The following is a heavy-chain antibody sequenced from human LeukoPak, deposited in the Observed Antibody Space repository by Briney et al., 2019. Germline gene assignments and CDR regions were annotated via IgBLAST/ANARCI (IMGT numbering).Heavy chain of an antibody. V-gene: IGHV1-69*01. CDR3: ARVWDYYDSSGYYAY. CDR2: IIPIFGTA. Sequence: SVKVSCKASGGTFSRYAISWVRQSPGQGLEWMGGIIPIFGTAKYAQKFQGRVTITADESTSTAYMELSSLRSEDTAVYYCARVWDYYDSSGYYAYWGQGTLVTVSS. J-gene: IGHJ4*02. D-gene: IGHD3-22*01. CDR1: GGTFSRYA.